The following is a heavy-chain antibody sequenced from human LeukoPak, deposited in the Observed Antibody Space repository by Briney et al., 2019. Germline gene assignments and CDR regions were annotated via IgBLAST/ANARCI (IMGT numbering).Heavy chain of an antibody. Sequence: SETLSLTCTVSGGSISSSSYYWGWIRQPPGKGLEWIGSIYYSGSTYYNPSLKSRVTISVDTSKNQFSLKLSSVTAADTAVYYCARVSSGWPYYFDYWGQGTLVTVSS. J-gene: IGHJ4*02. D-gene: IGHD6-19*01. CDR3: ARVSSGWPYYFDY. V-gene: IGHV4-39*07. CDR1: GGSISSSSYY. CDR2: IYYSGST.